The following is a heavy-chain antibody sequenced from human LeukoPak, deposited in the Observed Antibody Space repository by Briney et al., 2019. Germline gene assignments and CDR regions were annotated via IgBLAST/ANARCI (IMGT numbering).Heavy chain of an antibody. CDR1: GGSFSGYY. CDR2: INHSGST. D-gene: IGHD2-2*02. CDR3: ARGLYCSSASCYTGNCFDP. V-gene: IGHV4-34*01. J-gene: IGHJ5*02. Sequence: SETLSLTCAVYGGSFSGYYWSWIRQPPGKGLEWIGEINHSGSTNYNPSLKSRVTISVDTSKNQFSLKLSSVTAADTAVYYCARGLYCSSASCYTGNCFDPWGQGTLVTVSS.